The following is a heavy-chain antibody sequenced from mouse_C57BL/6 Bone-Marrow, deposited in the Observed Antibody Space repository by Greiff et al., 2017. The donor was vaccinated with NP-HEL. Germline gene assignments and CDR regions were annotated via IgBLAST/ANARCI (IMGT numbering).Heavy chain of an antibody. CDR3: AREVTTGNYYAMDY. Sequence: EVKVVESGAELVKPGASVKLSCTASGFNIKDYYMHWVKQRTEQGLAWIGRIDPEDGETKYAPKFQGKATITADTSSNTAYLQLSSLTSEDTAVYYCAREVTTGNYYAMDYWGQGTSVTVSS. CDR2: IDPEDGET. V-gene: IGHV14-2*01. D-gene: IGHD2-2*01. J-gene: IGHJ4*01. CDR1: GFNIKDYY.